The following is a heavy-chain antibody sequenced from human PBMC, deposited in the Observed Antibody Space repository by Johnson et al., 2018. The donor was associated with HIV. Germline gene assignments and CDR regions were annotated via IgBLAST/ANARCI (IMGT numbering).Heavy chain of an antibody. D-gene: IGHD5-18*01. CDR2: INSNTDGGTT. V-gene: IGHV3-15*01. CDR3: TTDGYGGYSYGYGAFDI. J-gene: IGHJ3*02. Sequence: VQLVESGGGLVKPGGSLRLSCAASGFTFSNAWMSWVRQAPGKGLEWVGRINSNTDGGTTDYAAPVKGSFTSSRDDSKNTLYLQMNSLKTEDTAVYYCTTDGYGGYSYGYGAFDIWGQGTMVTVSS. CDR1: GFTFSNAW.